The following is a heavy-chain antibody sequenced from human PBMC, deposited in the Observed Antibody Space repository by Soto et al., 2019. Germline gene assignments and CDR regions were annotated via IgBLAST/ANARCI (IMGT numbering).Heavy chain of an antibody. CDR1: GYTFTYRY. V-gene: IGHV1-45*02. J-gene: IGHJ6*02. CDR3: ASSRRYCSGGSGYSYYYYGMDG. D-gene: IGHD2-15*01. Sequence: SVKVSCKASGYTFTYRYLHWVRQAPGQALEWMGWITPFNGNTNYAQKFQDRVTITRDRSMSTAYMELSSLRSEDTAMYYCASSRRYCSGGSGYSYYYYGMDGWGQGTTVTVSS. CDR2: ITPFNGNT.